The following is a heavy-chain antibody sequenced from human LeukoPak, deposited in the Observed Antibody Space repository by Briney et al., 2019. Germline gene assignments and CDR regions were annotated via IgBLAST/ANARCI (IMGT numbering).Heavy chain of an antibody. CDR3: AGDRRDDPHCSSTSCPFNNWFDP. D-gene: IGHD2-2*01. CDR2: ISYDGSNK. Sequence: PGRSLRLSCAASGFTFSSYAMHWVRQAPGKGLEWVAVISYDGSNKYYADSVKGRFTISRDNSKNTLYLQMNSLRAEDTAVYYCAGDRRDDPHCSSTSCPFNNWFDPWGQGTLVTVSS. V-gene: IGHV3-30*04. J-gene: IGHJ5*02. CDR1: GFTFSSYA.